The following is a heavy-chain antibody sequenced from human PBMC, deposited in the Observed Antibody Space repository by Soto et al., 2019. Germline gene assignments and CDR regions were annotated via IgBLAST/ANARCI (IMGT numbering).Heavy chain of an antibody. CDR3: ARAYGGVLMVYAIDY. J-gene: IGHJ4*02. D-gene: IGHD2-8*01. CDR2: INPSGGST. Sequence: ASVKVSCKASGYTFTSYYMHWVRQAPGQGLEWMGIINPSGGSTSYAQKFQGRVTMTRDTSTSTVYMELSSLRSEDTAVYYCARAYGGVLMVYAIDYWGQGTLVTVSS. V-gene: IGHV1-46*01. CDR1: GYTFTSYY.